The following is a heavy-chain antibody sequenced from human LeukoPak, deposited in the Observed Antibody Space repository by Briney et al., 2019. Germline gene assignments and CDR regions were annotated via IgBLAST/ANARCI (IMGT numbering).Heavy chain of an antibody. CDR3: AKDAQRGFDCSNSLEY. V-gene: IGHV3-33*06. J-gene: IGHJ4*02. CDR2: IWSDASNR. Sequence: PGRSLRLSCAASGFTFSSYGMHWVRQAPGTGLEWVAVIWSDASNRYYADSVKGRFTISRDNFKKTVYLQMNSLKVEDTAVYYCAKDAQRGFDCSNSLEYWGQGTLVTVSS. D-gene: IGHD4-11*01. CDR1: GFTFSSYG.